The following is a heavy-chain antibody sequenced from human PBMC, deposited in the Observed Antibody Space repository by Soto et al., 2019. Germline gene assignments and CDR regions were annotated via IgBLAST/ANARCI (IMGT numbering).Heavy chain of an antibody. J-gene: IGHJ4*02. V-gene: IGHV3-23*01. CDR2: ISGSGSST. D-gene: IGHD6-19*01. CDR3: AKTYSSGWFQDH. Sequence: GGSLRLSCVASGFTFSGYAMIWVRQGAGKGLEWVSGISGSGSSTYYADSVKGRFTISRDNSKNTLYLQMNSLRVEDTALYYCAKTYSSGWFQDHWGQGTLVTVSS. CDR1: GFTFSGYA.